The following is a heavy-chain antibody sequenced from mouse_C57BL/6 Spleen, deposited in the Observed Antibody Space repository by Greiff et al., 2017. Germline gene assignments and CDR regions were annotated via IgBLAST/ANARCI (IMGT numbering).Heavy chain of an antibody. CDR1: GFTFSSYT. V-gene: IGHV5-9*01. J-gene: IGHJ1*03. CDR3: ARHPSYYYGSSWYFDV. CDR2: ISGGGGNT. D-gene: IGHD1-1*01. Sequence: EVKLMESGGGLVKPGGSLKLSCAASGFTFSSYTMSWVRQTPEKRLEWVATISGGGGNTYYPDSVKGRFTISRDNAKNTLYLQMSSLRSEDTALYYCARHPSYYYGSSWYFDVWGTGTTVTVSS.